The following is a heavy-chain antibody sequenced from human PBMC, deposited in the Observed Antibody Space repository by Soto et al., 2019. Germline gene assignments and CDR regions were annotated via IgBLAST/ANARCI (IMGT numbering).Heavy chain of an antibody. Sequence: GGSLRLSCAASGFTFRDYAMRWVRQAPGKGLEWVSYISSSSSTIYYADSVKGRFTISRDNAKNSLYLQMNSLRDEDTAVYYCARSYSDAFDIWGQGTMVTVSS. CDR1: GFTFRDYA. J-gene: IGHJ3*02. D-gene: IGHD1-26*01. CDR2: ISSSSSTI. V-gene: IGHV3-48*02. CDR3: ARSYSDAFDI.